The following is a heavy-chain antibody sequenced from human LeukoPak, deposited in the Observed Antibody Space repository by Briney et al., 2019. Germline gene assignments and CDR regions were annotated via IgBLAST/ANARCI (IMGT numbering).Heavy chain of an antibody. Sequence: GGSLRLSCAASGFTVSSNEMSWVRQAPGKGLEWVSSISGGSTYYADSVKGRFTISRDSSKNTLYLQMNSLRAEDTAVYYCARDHDYGVDSLWGQGTLVTVAS. D-gene: IGHD4-23*01. J-gene: IGHJ4*02. CDR1: GFTVSSNE. V-gene: IGHV3-38-3*01. CDR2: ISGGST. CDR3: ARDHDYGVDSL.